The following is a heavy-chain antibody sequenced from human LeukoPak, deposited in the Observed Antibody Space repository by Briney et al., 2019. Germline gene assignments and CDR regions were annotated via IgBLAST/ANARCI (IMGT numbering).Heavy chain of an antibody. Sequence: AGSLSLTCAASGFNIGPYAMYWVRQGPGRGLEWISVIKADGSGTFYSECVRGRFTTSRDNSKNSLYLQMSSLTSDDTSLYYGATWAFYHNLDVWGQGTTVAVSS. CDR2: IKADGSGT. J-gene: IGHJ6*02. D-gene: IGHD2/OR15-2a*01. CDR1: GFNIGPYA. CDR3: ATWAFYHNLDV. V-gene: IGHV3-43*02.